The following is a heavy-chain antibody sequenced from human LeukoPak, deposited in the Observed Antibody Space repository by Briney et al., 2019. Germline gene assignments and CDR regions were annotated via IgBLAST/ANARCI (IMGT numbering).Heavy chain of an antibody. V-gene: IGHV3-23*01. J-gene: IGHJ4*02. D-gene: IGHD5-12*01. CDR3: AKGAYDYVEIGYFDH. Sequence: PGGPLRLSCPAPGFTLSNYPIIGVPQAPGKGRSGVSLIIASSGSTVYADSVKGRFTISRDNSKNTLYLQMNSLRAEDTAVYYCAKGAYDYVEIGYFDHWGQGTLVTVSS. CDR1: GFTLSNYP. CDR2: IIASSGST.